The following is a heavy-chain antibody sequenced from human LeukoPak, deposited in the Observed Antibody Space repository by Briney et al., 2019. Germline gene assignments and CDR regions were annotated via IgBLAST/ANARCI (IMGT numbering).Heavy chain of an antibody. D-gene: IGHD2-2*01. J-gene: IGHJ5*02. CDR2: VYYSGST. CDR1: GGSISSGGYY. V-gene: IGHV4-31*03. CDR3: AREVCGTTCYVWGGDNWSDP. Sequence: SETLSLTCTVSGGSISSGGYYWSWIRQPPGKGLEWIGFVYYSGSTYYNPSLNSRVTISIDTSKNQFSLRLSSVTAADTAVYFCAREVCGTTCYVWGGDNWSDPWGQGTLVTVSS.